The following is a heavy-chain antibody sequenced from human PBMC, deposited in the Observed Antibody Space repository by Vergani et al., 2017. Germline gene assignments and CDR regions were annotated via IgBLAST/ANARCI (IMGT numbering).Heavy chain of an antibody. J-gene: IGHJ5*02. CDR3: ARGVAARRSWFDP. D-gene: IGHD6-6*01. CDR2: IHHSGST. V-gene: IGHV4-30-2*01. CDR1: GGSISSGGYS. Sequence: QLQLQESGSGLVKPSQTLSLTCAVSGGSISSGGYSWSWVRQPPGKGLEWIGYIHHSGSTYYNPSLKSRVTISVDRSKNQCSLKLSSVTAADTAVYYCARGVAARRSWFDPWGQGTLVTVSS.